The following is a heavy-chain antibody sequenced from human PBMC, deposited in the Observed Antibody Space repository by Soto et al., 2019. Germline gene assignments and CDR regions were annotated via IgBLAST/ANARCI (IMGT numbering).Heavy chain of an antibody. CDR2: IKQDGSEK. CDR1: GFTFSSYW. Sequence: GSLRLSCAASGFTFSSYWMSWVRQAPGKGLEWVANIKQDGSEKYYVDSVKGRFTISRDNAKNSLYLQMNSLRAEDTAVYYCARDLLSIAAAGNWFDPWGQGTLVTVSS. CDR3: ARDLLSIAAAGNWFDP. D-gene: IGHD6-13*01. V-gene: IGHV3-7*03. J-gene: IGHJ5*02.